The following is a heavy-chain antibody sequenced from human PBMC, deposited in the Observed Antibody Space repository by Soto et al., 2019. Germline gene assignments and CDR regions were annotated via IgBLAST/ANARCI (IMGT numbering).Heavy chain of an antibody. V-gene: IGHV3-33*01. Sequence: GGSLRLSCAASGFTFSSYGMHWVRQAPGKGLEWVAVIWYDGSNKYYADSVKGRFTISRDNSKNTLYLQMNSLRAEDTAVYYCARSEGGSYWFDYWGQGTLVTVSS. CDR1: GFTFSSYG. CDR3: ARSEGGSYWFDY. J-gene: IGHJ4*02. D-gene: IGHD1-26*01. CDR2: IWYDGSNK.